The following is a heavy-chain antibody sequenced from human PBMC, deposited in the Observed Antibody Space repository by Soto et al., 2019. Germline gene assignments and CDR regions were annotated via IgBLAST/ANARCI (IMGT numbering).Heavy chain of an antibody. D-gene: IGHD3-22*01. V-gene: IGHV3-7*01. Sequence: TGGSLRLSCAASGFTFSSYWMSWVRQAPGKGLEWVANIKQDGSEKYYVDSVKGRFTISRDNAKNSLYLQMNSLRAEDTAVYYCARCYYDSSGYYYPFGYWGQGTLVTVSS. CDR2: IKQDGSEK. J-gene: IGHJ4*02. CDR3: ARCYYDSSGYYYPFGY. CDR1: GFTFSSYW.